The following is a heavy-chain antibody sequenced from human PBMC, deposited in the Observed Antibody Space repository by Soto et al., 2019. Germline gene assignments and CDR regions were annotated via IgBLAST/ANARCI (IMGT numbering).Heavy chain of an antibody. CDR1: GYTFTGYY. V-gene: IGHV1-2*04. D-gene: IGHD4-17*01. Sequence: GASVKVSCKASGYTFTGYYMHWVRQAPGQGLEWMGWINPNSGGTNYAQKFQGWVTMTRDTSISTAYMELSRLRSDDTAVYYCARCGGTDYGDCYFDYWGQGTLVTVSS. J-gene: IGHJ4*02. CDR2: INPNSGGT. CDR3: ARCGGTDYGDCYFDY.